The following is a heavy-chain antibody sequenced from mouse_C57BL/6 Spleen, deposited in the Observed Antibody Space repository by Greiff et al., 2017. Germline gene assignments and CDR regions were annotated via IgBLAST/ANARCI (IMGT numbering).Heavy chain of an antibody. D-gene: IGHD2-4*01. CDR3: ARRGDYDEEAWFAY. V-gene: IGHV5-6*02. J-gene: IGHJ3*01. CDR2: ISSGGSYT. Sequence: EVKLVESGGDLVKPGGSLKLSCAASGFTFSSYGMSWVRQTPDKRLEWVATISSGGSYTYYPDSVKGRFTISRDNAKNTLYLQMSSLKSEDTAMYYCARRGDYDEEAWFAYWGQGTLVTVSA. CDR1: GFTFSSYG.